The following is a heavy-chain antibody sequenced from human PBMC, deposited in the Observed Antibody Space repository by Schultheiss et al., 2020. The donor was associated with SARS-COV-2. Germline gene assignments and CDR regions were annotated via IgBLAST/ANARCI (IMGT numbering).Heavy chain of an antibody. CDR2: IYYSGST. J-gene: IGHJ6*02. Sequence: SETLSLTCTVSGGSISSYYWSWIRQPPGKGLEWIGYIYYSGSTNYNPSLKSRVTISVDTSKNQFSLKLSSVTAADTAVYYCARGGGGITIFGVVNPWHYYYGMDVWGQGTTVTVSS. V-gene: IGHV4-59*01. CDR3: ARGGGGITIFGVVNPWHYYYGMDV. CDR1: GGSISSYY. D-gene: IGHD3-3*01.